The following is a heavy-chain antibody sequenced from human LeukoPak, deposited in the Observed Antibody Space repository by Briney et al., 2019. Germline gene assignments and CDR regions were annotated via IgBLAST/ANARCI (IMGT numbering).Heavy chain of an antibody. CDR3: ARQETSIYNGAFDI. D-gene: IGHD1-1*01. V-gene: IGHV3-7*01. CDR1: GFTFSSYS. Sequence: PGGSLRLSCAASGFTFSSYSMNWVRQAPGKGLEWVANIKKDGNEKYYVDSVKGRFTISRDNAKNSLYLQMNSLRADDTAVYHCARQETSIYNGAFDIWGQGTMVTVSS. J-gene: IGHJ3*02. CDR2: IKKDGNEK.